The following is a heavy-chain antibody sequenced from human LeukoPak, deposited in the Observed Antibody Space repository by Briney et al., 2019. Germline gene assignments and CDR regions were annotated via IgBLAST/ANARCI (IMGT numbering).Heavy chain of an antibody. D-gene: IGHD6-19*01. CDR3: ARDVWTGVAVSDY. V-gene: IGHV3-7*01. J-gene: IGHJ4*02. CDR1: GFTFSSYW. Sequence: GSLRLSCVASGFTFSSYWMTWVRQAPGKGLEWLANIKEDGSIQYYLDSVRGRFTISRDNAKTSVYLQPNSLRADDTAVYYCARDVWTGVAVSDYWGQGTLVTVSS. CDR2: IKEDGSIQ.